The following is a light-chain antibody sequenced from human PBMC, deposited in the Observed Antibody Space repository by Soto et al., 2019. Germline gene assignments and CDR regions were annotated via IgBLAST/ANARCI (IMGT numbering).Light chain of an antibody. V-gene: IGLV1-40*01. CDR2: SNN. J-gene: IGLJ2*01. CDR3: AAWDDSLNGHVV. Sequence: QSVLTQPPSVSGAPGQTVTISCTGSSSNIGAGYDVHWYQQVPGTAPKLVLYSNNQRPSGVPDRISGSKSGNSASLAISGLQSEDEADYYCAAWDDSLNGHVVFGGGTKLTVL. CDR1: SSNIGAGYD.